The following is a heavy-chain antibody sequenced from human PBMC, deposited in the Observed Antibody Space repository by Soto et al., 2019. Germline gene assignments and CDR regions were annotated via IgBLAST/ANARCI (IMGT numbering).Heavy chain of an antibody. D-gene: IGHD6-13*01. CDR3: AKAGGAAGTVDYFDY. J-gene: IGHJ4*02. CDR2: ISGSVGST. V-gene: IGHV3-23*01. CDR1: GFTFNNYA. Sequence: GGSLRLSCAASGFTFNNYAINWVRQSPGKGLEWVSVISGSVGSTYYADSVKGRFTITRDNSKNTLYLQMNSLRAEDTAVYYCAKAGGAAGTVDYFDYWGQGTLVTVSS.